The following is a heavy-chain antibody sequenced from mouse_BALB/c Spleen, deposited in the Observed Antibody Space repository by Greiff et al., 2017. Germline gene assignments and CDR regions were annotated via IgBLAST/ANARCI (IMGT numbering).Heavy chain of an antibody. CDR3: ARDRTGFDY. V-gene: IGHV7-3*02. CDR1: GFTFTDYY. Sequence: EVKLVESAGGLVQPGGSLRLSCATSGFTFTDYYMSWVRQPPGKALEWLGFIRNKANGYTTEYSASVKGRFTISRDNSQSILYLQMNTLRAEDSATYYCARDRTGFDYWGQGTTLTVSS. J-gene: IGHJ2*01. CDR2: IRNKANGYTT.